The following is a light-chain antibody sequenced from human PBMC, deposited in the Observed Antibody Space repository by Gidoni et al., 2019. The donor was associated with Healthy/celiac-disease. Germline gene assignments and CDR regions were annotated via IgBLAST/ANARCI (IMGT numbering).Light chain of an antibody. J-gene: IGKJ2*01. CDR1: QSLLHSNGYNY. CDR3: MQALQTPYT. V-gene: IGKV2-28*01. CDR2: LGS. Sequence: IVMTQSPLSLPVTPGEPASISCRSSQSLLHSNGYNYLDWYLQKPGQSPQLLIYLGSNRASGGPDRCSGSGSGTDFTLKISRGEAEDVGVYYCMQALQTPYTFGQGTKLEIK.